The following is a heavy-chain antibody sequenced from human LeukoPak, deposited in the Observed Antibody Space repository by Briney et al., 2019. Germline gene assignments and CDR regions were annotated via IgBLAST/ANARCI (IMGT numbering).Heavy chain of an antibody. CDR3: AREACGAGRQGVCFDY. D-gene: IGHD6-6*01. CDR2: IKQDGSDN. CDR1: GFTSSSYW. Sequence: GGTLSLSCAASGFTSSSYWMSWVRQAPGKGLEWVANIKQDGSDNYYVDPVRVRFTISRDNAKNSLYLQMNSLRAEHTAVYYCAREACGAGRQGVCFDYWGQGTLFTVSS. V-gene: IGHV3-7*01. J-gene: IGHJ4*02.